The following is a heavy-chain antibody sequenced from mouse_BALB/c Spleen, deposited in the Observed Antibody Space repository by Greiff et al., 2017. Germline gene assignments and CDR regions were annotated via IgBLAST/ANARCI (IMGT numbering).Heavy chain of an antibody. J-gene: IGHJ3*01. CDR2: IDPYYGGT. CDR1: GYSFTGYN. Sequence: VQLKESGPELEKPGASVKISCKASGYSFTGYNMNWVKQSNGKSLEWIGNIDPYYGGTSYNQKFKGKATLTVDKSSSTAYMQLKSLTSEDSAVYYCAREKNYYGSSAFAYWGQGTLVTVSA. V-gene: IGHV1-39*01. CDR3: AREKNYYGSSAFAY. D-gene: IGHD1-1*01.